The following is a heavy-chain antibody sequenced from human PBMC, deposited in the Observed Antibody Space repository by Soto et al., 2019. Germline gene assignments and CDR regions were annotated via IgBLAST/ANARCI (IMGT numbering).Heavy chain of an antibody. D-gene: IGHD4-17*01. V-gene: IGHV1-69*13. CDR2: IIPIFGTA. Sequence: ASVKVSCKASGGTFSSYAISWVRQAPGQGLEWMGGIIPIFGTANYAQKFQGRVTITADESTSTAYMELSSLRSEDTAVYYCARHDYGGNSVLRWFDPWGQGTLVTVSS. CDR3: ARHDYGGNSVLRWFDP. CDR1: GGTFSSYA. J-gene: IGHJ5*02.